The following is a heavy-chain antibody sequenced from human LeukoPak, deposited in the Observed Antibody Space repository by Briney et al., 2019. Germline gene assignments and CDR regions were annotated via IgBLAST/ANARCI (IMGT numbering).Heavy chain of an antibody. CDR3: AKNQMGYSYGPNWFDP. J-gene: IGHJ5*02. CDR2: ISGSGGST. D-gene: IGHD5-18*01. CDR1: GFTFSSYA. Sequence: GGSLRLSCAASGFTFSSYAMSWVRQAPGKGLEWVSAISGSGGSTYYADSVKGRFTISRDNSKNTLYLQMNSLRAEDTAVYYCAKNQMGYSYGPNWFDPWGQGTLVTVPS. V-gene: IGHV3-23*01.